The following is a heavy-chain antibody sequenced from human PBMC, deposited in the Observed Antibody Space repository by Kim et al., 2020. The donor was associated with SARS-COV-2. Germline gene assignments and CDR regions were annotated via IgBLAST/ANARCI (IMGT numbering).Heavy chain of an antibody. CDR3: TTSYSSGWYSVAFDI. J-gene: IGHJ3*02. V-gene: IGHV3-15*01. D-gene: IGHD6-19*01. CDR2: IKSKTDGGTT. Sequence: GGSLRLSCAASGFTFSNAWMSWVRQAPGKGLEWVGRIKSKTDGGTTDYAAPVKGRFTISRDDSKNTLYLQMNSLKTEDTAVYYCTTSYSSGWYSVAFDIWGQGTMVTVSS. CDR1: GFTFSNAW.